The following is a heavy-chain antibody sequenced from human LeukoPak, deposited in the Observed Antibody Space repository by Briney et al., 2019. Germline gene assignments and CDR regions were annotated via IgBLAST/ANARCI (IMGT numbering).Heavy chain of an antibody. CDR3: ARIPGYCSGGSCYWYFDY. J-gene: IGHJ4*02. CDR1: GFSLSTSGMC. Sequence: SGPALVKPTQTLTLTCTFSGFSLSTSGMCVSWIRQPPGKALEWLALIDWDDDKYYSTSLKTRLTISKDTSKSQVVLTMTNMDPVDTATYYCARIPGYCSGGSCYWYFDYWGQGTLVTVSS. V-gene: IGHV2-70*01. CDR2: IDWDDDK. D-gene: IGHD2-15*01.